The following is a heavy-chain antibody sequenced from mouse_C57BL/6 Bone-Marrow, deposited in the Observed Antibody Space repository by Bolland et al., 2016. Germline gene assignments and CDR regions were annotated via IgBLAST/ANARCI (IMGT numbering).Heavy chain of an antibody. J-gene: IGHJ3*01. V-gene: IGHV1-74*01. D-gene: IGHD1-1*01. CDR3: AIDTTVVAKDWFAY. CDR2: SDT. Sequence: SDTNYNQKFKGKATLTVDKSSSTAYMQLSSLTSEDSAVYYCAIDTTVVAKDWFAYWGQGTLV.